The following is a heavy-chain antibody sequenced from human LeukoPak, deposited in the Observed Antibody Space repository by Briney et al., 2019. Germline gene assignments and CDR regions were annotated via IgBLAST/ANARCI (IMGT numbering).Heavy chain of an antibody. CDR1: GFTFSSYG. CDR3: AKGRFPYYYDSSGYYFDY. D-gene: IGHD3-22*01. CDR2: ISGRGGST. V-gene: IGHV3-23*01. J-gene: IGHJ4*02. Sequence: GGSLRLSCAASGFTFSSYGMSWVRQAPGKGLEWVSAISGRGGSTYYADSVKGRFTISRENSKNTLYLQMNSLRAEDTAVYYCAKGRFPYYYDSSGYYFDYWGQGTLVTVSS.